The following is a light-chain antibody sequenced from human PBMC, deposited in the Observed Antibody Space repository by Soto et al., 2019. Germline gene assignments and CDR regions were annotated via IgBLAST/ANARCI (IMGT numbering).Light chain of an antibody. CDR3: AAWDDSLRGVV. Sequence: QAVLTQPPSASGTPGQRVTLSCSGSSSNIGSNYVYCYQQLPGTAPKLLIYRNNQRPSGVPDRFSGSKSGTSASLAISGLRYEAEADYYCAAWDDSLRGVVFGGGTKLTVL. CDR2: RNN. CDR1: SSNIGSNY. V-gene: IGLV1-47*01. J-gene: IGLJ2*01.